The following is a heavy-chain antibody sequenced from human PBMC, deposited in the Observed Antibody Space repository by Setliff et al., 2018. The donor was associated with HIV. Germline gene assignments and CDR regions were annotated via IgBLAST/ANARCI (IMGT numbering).Heavy chain of an antibody. J-gene: IGHJ4*02. Sequence: SVKVSCKASGGTFSNYAINWVRQAPGQGLEWMGGIIPMFETPNYARKFQDRVALIADESTTTAYMVLTRLTSEDTAVYYCARGYNSGSYYTAVNSWGQGTLVTVSS. CDR2: IIPMFETP. V-gene: IGHV1-69*13. CDR3: ARGYNSGSYYTAVNS. D-gene: IGHD1-26*01. CDR1: GGTFSNYA.